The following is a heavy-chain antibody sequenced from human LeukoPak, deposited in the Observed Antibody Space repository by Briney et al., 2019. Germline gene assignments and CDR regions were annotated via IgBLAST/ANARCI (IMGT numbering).Heavy chain of an antibody. J-gene: IGHJ5*02. Sequence: SETLSLTCTVSGYSISSGYYWGWIRQPPGKGLEWIGEINHSGSTNYNPSLKSRVTISVDTSKNQFSLKLSSVTAADTAVYYCARRGHYDSAFDPWGQGTLVTVSS. CDR3: ARRGHYDSAFDP. CDR2: INHSGST. V-gene: IGHV4-38-2*02. D-gene: IGHD3-3*01. CDR1: GYSISSGYY.